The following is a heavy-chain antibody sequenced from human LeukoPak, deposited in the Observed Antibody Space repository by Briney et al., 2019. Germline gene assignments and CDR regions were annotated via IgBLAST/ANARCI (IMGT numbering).Heavy chain of an antibody. CDR2: IGAGATNT. CDR1: GFTFSGYA. Sequence: GGSLRLSCVASGFTFSGYAMSWVRQAPGKGLEWVSSIGAGATNTYYAGSVKGRFTISRDNSKNTLYLQMNSLRAEDTAIYYCGKGKAVVGAAGPDYWGQGTLVTVSS. CDR3: GKGKAVVGAAGPDY. V-gene: IGHV3-23*01. J-gene: IGHJ4*02. D-gene: IGHD2-15*01.